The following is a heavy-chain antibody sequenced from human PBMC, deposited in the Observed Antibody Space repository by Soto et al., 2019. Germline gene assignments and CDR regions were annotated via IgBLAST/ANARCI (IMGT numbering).Heavy chain of an antibody. J-gene: IGHJ4*02. CDR3: VNTGYRYDPFGY. V-gene: IGHV2-5*01. Sequence: GSGPTLVNPTQTLTLTCTFSGFSLTTSVVGGGWIRQPPGKALEWLALIFWNDDERYSPSLKSRLNITKDTSKNQVLLTMTNMDPVDTATYYCVNTGYRYDPFGYWGRGTRVTVSS. D-gene: IGHD5-18*01. CDR1: GFSLTTSVVG. CDR2: IFWNDDE.